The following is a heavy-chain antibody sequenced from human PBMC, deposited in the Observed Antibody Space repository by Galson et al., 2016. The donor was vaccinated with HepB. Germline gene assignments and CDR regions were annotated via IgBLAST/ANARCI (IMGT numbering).Heavy chain of an antibody. J-gene: IGHJ2*01. V-gene: IGHV5-51*01. CDR1: GYNFAIYW. CDR3: ARHRGYAANSGCFDL. Sequence: QSGAEVKKPGESLKISCEVSGYNFAIYWIAWVRQMPGKGLEWMGIIYPGDSDTRYSPSFQGQVTISVDKSISTAYLQWLSLKASDTAVYYCARHRGYAANSGCFDLWGRGTLVTVSS. D-gene: IGHD5-12*01. CDR2: IYPGDSDT.